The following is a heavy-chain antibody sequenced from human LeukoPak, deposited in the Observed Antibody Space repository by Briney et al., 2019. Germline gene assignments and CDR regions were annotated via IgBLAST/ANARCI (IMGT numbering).Heavy chain of an antibody. CDR3: GRLAVAGDYDHFYFYMDV. J-gene: IGHJ6*03. Sequence: AETLSLTCTVSGDSIGSLYWTWIRQPPGKGLEWIGYIYYRGTTTYTPSLKSRVGISFATSKKPLSLKVIFVTAADTAVYYCGRLAVAGDYDHFYFYMDVWGKGTTVTVSS. CDR2: IYYRGTT. D-gene: IGHD6-19*01. CDR1: GDSIGSLY. V-gene: IGHV4-59*11.